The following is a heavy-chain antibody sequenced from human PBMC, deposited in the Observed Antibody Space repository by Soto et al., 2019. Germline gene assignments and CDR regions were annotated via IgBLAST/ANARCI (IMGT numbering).Heavy chain of an antibody. CDR2: INHRGST. Sequence: QVQLQQWGAGLLKPSETLSLTCGVSGGSFSGYSWSWIRQPPGKGLEWLGEINHRGSTNYNPSLKSRVTISLDTYKNQFSLKLSSVTAADTIIYYCARAITVAGTRRFDSWGQGTLVTVSS. CDR3: ARAITVAGTRRFDS. CDR1: GGSFSGYS. D-gene: IGHD6-19*01. J-gene: IGHJ5*01. V-gene: IGHV4-34*01.